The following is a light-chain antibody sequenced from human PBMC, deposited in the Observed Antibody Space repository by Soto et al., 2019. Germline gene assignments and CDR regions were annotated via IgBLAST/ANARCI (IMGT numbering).Light chain of an antibody. CDR2: EVS. CDR1: SSDVGGYNY. V-gene: IGLV2-14*01. Sequence: QSALTQPASVSGSPGQSITISCTGTSSDVGGYNYVSWYQQHPGKAPKLMIYEVSNRPSGVSNRFSGSKSGNTASLTISGLQAEDEADYYCSSYTSSSTPLYVFGTGTKPPS. J-gene: IGLJ1*01. CDR3: SSYTSSSTPLYV.